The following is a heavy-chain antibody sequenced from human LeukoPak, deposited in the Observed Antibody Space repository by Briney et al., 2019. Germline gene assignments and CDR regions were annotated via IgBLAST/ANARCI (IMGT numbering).Heavy chain of an antibody. CDR2: INHSGST. V-gene: IGHV4-34*01. J-gene: IGHJ6*02. CDR1: GGSFSGYY. CDR3: KQKPSYEILTGYYPSQYYYYGVDV. Sequence: SDTLSLTFAVYGGSFSGYYWSWIRQPPGKRLEWIGEINHSGSTHYNPSLKSRVTISVDTSKNQFSLKLSSVTAADTAVFFFKQKPSYEILTGYYPSQYYYYGVDVWGQGTTVTVSS. D-gene: IGHD3-9*01.